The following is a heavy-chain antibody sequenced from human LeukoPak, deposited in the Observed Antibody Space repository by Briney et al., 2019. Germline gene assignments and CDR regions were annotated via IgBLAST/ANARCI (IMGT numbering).Heavy chain of an antibody. D-gene: IGHD5-18*01. CDR3: ARAPGRWYSYGSYTYYYMDV. CDR1: GGSISSYY. J-gene: IGHJ6*03. Sequence: SSETLSLTCTVSGGSISSYYWNWLRQPPGKGLEWIGSISYSGRTNYNPSLESRVTISVDTSKSQISLKLISVTAADTTVYYCARAPGRWYSYGSYTYYYMDVWGKGTTVTVSS. CDR2: ISYSGRT. V-gene: IGHV4-59*01.